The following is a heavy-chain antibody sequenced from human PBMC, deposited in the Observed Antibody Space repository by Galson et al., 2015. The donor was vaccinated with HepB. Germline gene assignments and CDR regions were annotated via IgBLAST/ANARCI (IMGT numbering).Heavy chain of an antibody. CDR3: ARGDGILTGYYNVKTGGWFDP. Sequence: LSLTCTVSGGSISSGSYYWSWIRQPAGKGLEWIGRIYTSGSTNYNPSLKSRVTMSVDTSKIQFSLKLSSVTAADTAVYYCARGDGILTGYYNVKTGGWFDPWGQGTLVTVSS. CDR1: GGSISSGSYY. D-gene: IGHD3-9*01. CDR2: IYTSGST. J-gene: IGHJ5*02. V-gene: IGHV4-61*02.